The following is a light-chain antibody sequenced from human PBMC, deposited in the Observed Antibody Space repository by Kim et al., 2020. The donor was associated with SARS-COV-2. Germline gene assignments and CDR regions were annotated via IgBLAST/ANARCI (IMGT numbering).Light chain of an antibody. CDR3: QSYDSTYVV. J-gene: IGLJ2*01. CDR1: SGSIASNY. V-gene: IGLV6-57*03. CDR2: EDN. Sequence: GKTVTISCTRSSGSIASNYVQWYQQRPGSAPPTVIYEDNQRPSGVPDRFSGSIDSSSNSTSLTISGLKTEDEADYYCQSYDSTYVVFGGGTQLTVL.